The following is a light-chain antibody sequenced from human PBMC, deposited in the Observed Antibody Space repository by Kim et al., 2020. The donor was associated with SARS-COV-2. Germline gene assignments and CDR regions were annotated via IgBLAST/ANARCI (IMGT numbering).Light chain of an antibody. CDR3: QQFGRSSWT. J-gene: IGKJ1*01. V-gene: IGKV3-20*01. CDR1: QSVSSRY. CDR2: GAS. Sequence: EIVLTQSPGTLSLSPGERATLSCRASQSVSSRYFAWYQQKPGQAPRLLIYGASSRATGITDRFSGSGSGTDFTLTISRLEPEDFAVYYCQQFGRSSWTFGQGTKVDIK.